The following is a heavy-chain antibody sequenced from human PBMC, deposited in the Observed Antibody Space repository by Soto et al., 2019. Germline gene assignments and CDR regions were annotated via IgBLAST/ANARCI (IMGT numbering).Heavy chain of an antibody. V-gene: IGHV1-58*01. Sequence: SVKVSCKASTFTFTSSAVQWVRQARGQRLEWIGWIVVGSGNTKYAQKLQGRVTMTTDTSTSTAYMELRSLRSDDTAVYYCARSLGAAAGSLWDYWGQGTLVTVSS. CDR3: ARSLGAAAGSLWDY. J-gene: IGHJ4*02. CDR1: TFTFTSSA. CDR2: IVVGSGNT. D-gene: IGHD6-13*01.